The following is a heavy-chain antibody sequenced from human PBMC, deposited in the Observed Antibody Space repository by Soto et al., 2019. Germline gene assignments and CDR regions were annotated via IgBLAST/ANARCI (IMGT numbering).Heavy chain of an antibody. CDR1: GYTFTSYG. D-gene: IGHD3-3*01. J-gene: IGHJ6*02. CDR2: ISAYNGNT. Sequence: ASVKVSCKASGYTFTSYGISWVRQAPGQGLEWMGWISAYNGNTNYAQKLQGRVTMTTDTSTSTAYMELWSLKSDDTAVYYCARDGVEVPYYYYGMDVWGQGTTVTVSS. V-gene: IGHV1-18*04. CDR3: ARDGVEVPYYYYGMDV.